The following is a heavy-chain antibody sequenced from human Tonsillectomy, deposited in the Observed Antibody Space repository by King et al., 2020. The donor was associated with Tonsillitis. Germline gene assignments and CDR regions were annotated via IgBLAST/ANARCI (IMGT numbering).Heavy chain of an antibody. CDR2: ISYDGSNK. CDR1: GFIFSRYA. Sequence: VQLVESGGGVVQPGRSLRLSCAASGFIFSRYATHWVRQAPGKGLEWVAVISYDGSNKYYADSVKGRFTISRDNSKNKLFLQMNSLRAEDTGVYYCAIEVVVVPPARGPYYYYGIDVWGQGTTVTVSS. J-gene: IGHJ6*02. D-gene: IGHD2-2*01. V-gene: IGHV3-30*04. CDR3: AIEVVVVPPARGPYYYYGIDV.